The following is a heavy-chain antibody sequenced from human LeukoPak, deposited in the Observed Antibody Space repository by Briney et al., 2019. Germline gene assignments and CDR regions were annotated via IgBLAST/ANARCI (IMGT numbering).Heavy chain of an antibody. CDR3: ARDLRDTTMAHDAFDI. J-gene: IGHJ3*02. CDR2: ITSISSDI. V-gene: IGHV3-21*01. D-gene: IGHD5-18*01. CDR1: GFTFSIYV. Sequence: GGSLRLSCAASGFTFSIYVMNCVRQAPGKGLEWGSSITSISSDIFYADSVKGRFTISRDHAKNSLYLQMSSLRAEDMVVYYCARDLRDTTMAHDAFDIWGQGKVVRVSS.